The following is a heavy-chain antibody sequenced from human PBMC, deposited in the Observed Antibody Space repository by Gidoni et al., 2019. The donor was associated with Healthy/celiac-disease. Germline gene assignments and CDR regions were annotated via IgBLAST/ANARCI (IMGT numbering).Heavy chain of an antibody. V-gene: IGHV3-30*04. J-gene: IGHJ4*02. CDR3: ARDLSGYDFYYFDY. CDR1: GFTFSSYA. D-gene: IGHD5-12*01. Sequence: QVQLVESGGGVVQPGRSLRLSCAASGFTFSSYAMHWVRQAPGKGLEWVAVISYDGSNKYYADSVKGRFTISRDNSKNTLYLQMNSLRAEDTAVYYCARDLSGYDFYYFDYWGQGTLVTVSS. CDR2: ISYDGSNK.